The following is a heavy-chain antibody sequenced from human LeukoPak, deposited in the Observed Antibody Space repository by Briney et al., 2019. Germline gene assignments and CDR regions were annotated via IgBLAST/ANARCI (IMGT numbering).Heavy chain of an antibody. D-gene: IGHD6-19*01. Sequence: GGSLRLSCAASGFTFSRHWMSWVRQTPGKGLERVAHMNQDGSAIYYVDSVKGRFTISRDNAKNSLCLQMTGLTVADTAVYYCARTVPGYPDDYFDYWGQGTWSPSPQ. CDR2: MNQDGSAI. V-gene: IGHV3-7*01. CDR1: GFTFSRHW. J-gene: IGHJ4*02. CDR3: ARTVPGYPDDYFDY.